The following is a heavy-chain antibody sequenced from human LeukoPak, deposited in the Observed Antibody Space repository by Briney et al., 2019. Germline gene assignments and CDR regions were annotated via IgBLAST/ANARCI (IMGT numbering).Heavy chain of an antibody. CDR2: ISSSSSTI. Sequence: PGGSLRLSCAASGVTFSNYVMQWVRQAPGKGLEWVSYISSSSSTIYYADSVKGRFTISRDNAKNSLYLQMNSLRAEDTAVYYCARDLTPMVRPFDYWGQGTLVTVSS. CDR1: GVTFSNYV. J-gene: IGHJ4*02. V-gene: IGHV3-48*01. D-gene: IGHD3-10*01. CDR3: ARDLTPMVRPFDY.